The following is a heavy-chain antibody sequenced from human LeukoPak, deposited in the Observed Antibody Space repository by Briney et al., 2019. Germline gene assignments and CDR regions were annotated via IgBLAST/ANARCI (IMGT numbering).Heavy chain of an antibody. CDR1: GFTFSSAW. D-gene: IGHD1-26*01. Sequence: GGSLRLSCAASGFTFSSAWMSWVRQAPGKGLEWVANVNQDGSGKYYVDSVKGRFTISKDNAKNSLYLQMNSLGPEDTAVYYCARDPYSGNYGNYYYYYMDVWGKGTTVTISS. J-gene: IGHJ6*03. V-gene: IGHV3-7*01. CDR2: VNQDGSGK. CDR3: ARDPYSGNYGNYYYYYMDV.